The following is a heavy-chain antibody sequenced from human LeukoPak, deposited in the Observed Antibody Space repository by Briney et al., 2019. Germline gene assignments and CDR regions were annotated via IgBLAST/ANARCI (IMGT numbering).Heavy chain of an antibody. CDR1: GFTFSSYS. J-gene: IGHJ4*02. D-gene: IGHD6-19*01. V-gene: IGHV3-23*01. CDR2: ITSSGEST. CDR3: AKRSSSTSGYFHS. Sequence: PGGSLRLSCAASGFTFSSYSMTWVRQAPGKGLEWVSAITSSGESTDYADSVKGRFTISRDNSNNMLYLQMSSLRADDTAMYFCAKRSSSTSGYFHSWDQGILLTVSS.